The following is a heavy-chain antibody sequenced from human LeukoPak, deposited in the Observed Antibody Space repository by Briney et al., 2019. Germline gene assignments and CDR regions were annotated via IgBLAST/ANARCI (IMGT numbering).Heavy chain of an antibody. V-gene: IGHV4-59*01. CDR2: IYNSGSST. CDR1: DGSISIYY. Sequence: SETLSLTCTVSDGSISIYYWNWIRQPPGKGLEWIGYIYNSGSSTIYNPSLQSRVTISVDMSKNQFSLRLSSVTAADTAVYFCVRDRELTYWGQGTLVTVSS. D-gene: IGHD3-10*01. CDR3: VRDRELTY. J-gene: IGHJ4*02.